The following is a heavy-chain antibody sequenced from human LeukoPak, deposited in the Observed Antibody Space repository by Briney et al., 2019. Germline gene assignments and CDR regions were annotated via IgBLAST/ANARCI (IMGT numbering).Heavy chain of an antibody. CDR3: ARVGTYNYYGMDV. CDR1: GYTFTSYY. Sequence: ASVKVSCKASGYTFTSYYIHWVRQAPGQGLEWMGIINPSGGSASYAQKFQGRVTMTRDTSTSTVYMELSSLRSEDTAVYYCARVGTYNYYGMDVWGQGTTVTVSS. CDR2: INPSGGSA. V-gene: IGHV1-46*01. J-gene: IGHJ6*02. D-gene: IGHD1-14*01.